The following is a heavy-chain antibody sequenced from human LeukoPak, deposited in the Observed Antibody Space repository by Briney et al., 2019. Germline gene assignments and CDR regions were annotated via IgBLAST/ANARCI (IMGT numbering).Heavy chain of an antibody. CDR2: ISSSSSYI. Sequence: GGSLRLSCAASGFTFSSYGMHWVRQAPGKGLEWVSSISSSSSYIYYADSVKGRFTISRDNAKNSLYLQMNSLRAEDTAVYYCASLDYCSGGSFYSGWGQGTLVTVSS. CDR3: ASLDYCSGGSFYSG. D-gene: IGHD2-15*01. CDR1: GFTFSSYG. J-gene: IGHJ4*02. V-gene: IGHV3-21*01.